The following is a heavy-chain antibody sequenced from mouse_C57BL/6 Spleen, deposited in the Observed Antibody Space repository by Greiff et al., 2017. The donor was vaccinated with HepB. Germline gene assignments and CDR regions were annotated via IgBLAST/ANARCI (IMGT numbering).Heavy chain of an antibody. CDR2: IYPRSGNT. J-gene: IGHJ3*01. V-gene: IGHV1-81*01. CDR1: GYTFTSYG. CDR3: ARSGALDGYSLAY. D-gene: IGHD2-3*01. Sequence: QVQLQQSGAELARPGASVKLSCKASGYTFTSYGISWVKQRTGQGLEWIGEIYPRSGNTYYNEKFKGKATLTADKSSSTAYMELRSLTSEDSAVYFCARSGALDGYSLAYWGQGTLVTVSA.